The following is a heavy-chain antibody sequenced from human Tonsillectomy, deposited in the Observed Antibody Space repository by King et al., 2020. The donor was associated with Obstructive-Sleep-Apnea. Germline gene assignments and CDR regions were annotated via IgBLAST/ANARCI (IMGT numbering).Heavy chain of an antibody. Sequence: VQLQESGPGLVKPSETLSLTCTVSGGSINSYYWSWIRQPAGKGLEWIGRIYTSGSTNYNPSLKSRVTLSVDSSKNHFSLKLRSVTAADTAVYYCARDGSVGWFDSWGQGTLVTVSS. CDR3: ARDGSVGWFDS. D-gene: IGHD2-15*01. J-gene: IGHJ5*01. CDR1: GGSINSYY. CDR2: IYTSGST. V-gene: IGHV4-4*07.